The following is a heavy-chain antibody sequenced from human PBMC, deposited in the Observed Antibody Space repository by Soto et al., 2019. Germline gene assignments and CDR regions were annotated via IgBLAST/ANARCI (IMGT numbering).Heavy chain of an antibody. V-gene: IGHV4-30-4*01. CDR2: IYYSGST. Sequence: QVQLQESGPGLVKPSQTLSLTCTVSGGSINSGDYYWSWIRQPPGKGLEWIGYIYYSGSTYHNPSVKSRINISVDTSKNQFSLKLSSVTAADTAVYYCATVPTYYYDRSGYANAFDMWGQGTMVTVSS. CDR1: GGSINSGDYY. D-gene: IGHD3-22*01. J-gene: IGHJ3*02. CDR3: ATVPTYYYDRSGYANAFDM.